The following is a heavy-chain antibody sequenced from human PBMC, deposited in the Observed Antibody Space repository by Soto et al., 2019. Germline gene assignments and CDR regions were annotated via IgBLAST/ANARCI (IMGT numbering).Heavy chain of an antibody. CDR1: GFTFSSYA. Sequence: XGSLRLSCAASGFTFSSYAMSWVRQAPGKGLEWVSAISGSGGSTYYADSVKGRFTISRDNSKNTLYLQMNSLRAEDTAIYYCAKGALPPVVVGPAAMKGSPWYFDLWGRGTLVTVSS. CDR3: AKGALPPVVVGPAAMKGSPWYFDL. J-gene: IGHJ2*01. V-gene: IGHV3-23*01. CDR2: ISGSGGST. D-gene: IGHD2-2*01.